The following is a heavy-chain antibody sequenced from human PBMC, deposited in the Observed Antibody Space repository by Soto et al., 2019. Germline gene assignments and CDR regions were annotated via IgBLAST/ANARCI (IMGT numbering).Heavy chain of an antibody. CDR2: INHSGNT. CDR1: GGSFSDYY. V-gene: IGHV4-34*01. Sequence: QVQLQQWGAGLLKPSETLSLTCAVYGGSFSDYYWSWIRQPPGKGLEWFGEINHSGNTNYNPSLKSRVTISVDTSKNQFSLKLSSVTAADTAVYYCARGVLNDYVWGSYRYTFDYWGRGTLVTVSS. J-gene: IGHJ4*02. CDR3: ARGVLNDYVWGSYRYTFDY. D-gene: IGHD3-16*02.